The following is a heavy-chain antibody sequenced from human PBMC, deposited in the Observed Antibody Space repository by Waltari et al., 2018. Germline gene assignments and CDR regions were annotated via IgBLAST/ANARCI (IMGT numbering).Heavy chain of an antibody. CDR2: ISYDGSNK. Sequence: QVQLVESGGGVVQPGRSLRLSCAASGFTFSSYGMHWVRQAPGKGLEWVAVISYDGSNKYYADSVKGRSTISRDNSKNTLYLQMNSLRAEDTAVYYCAKDFSGWYGGWYFDYWGQGTLVTVSS. CDR1: GFTFSSYG. D-gene: IGHD6-19*01. J-gene: IGHJ4*02. CDR3: AKDFSGWYGGWYFDY. V-gene: IGHV3-30*18.